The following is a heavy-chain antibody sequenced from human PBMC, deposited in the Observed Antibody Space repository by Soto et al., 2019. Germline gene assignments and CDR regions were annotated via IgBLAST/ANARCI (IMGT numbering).Heavy chain of an antibody. D-gene: IGHD2-21*02. Sequence: EVQLVESGGGLVQPGRSLRLSCAASGFTFDDYAMHWVRQAPGKGLEWVSGINWNSGNIDYADSVKGRFTISRDNAKKSLYLQMNSLRAEDTALYYCAKDPCGDYIFRYFDYWGQGTLVTVSS. CDR3: AKDPCGDYIFRYFDY. J-gene: IGHJ4*02. V-gene: IGHV3-9*01. CDR1: GFTFDDYA. CDR2: INWNSGNI.